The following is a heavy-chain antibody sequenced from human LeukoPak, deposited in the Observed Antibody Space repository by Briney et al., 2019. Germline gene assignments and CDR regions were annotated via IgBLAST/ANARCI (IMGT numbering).Heavy chain of an antibody. CDR1: GFTFSSYG. Sequence: AGGSLRLSRAASGFTFSSYGMSWVRQAPGKGLEWVSGISGSGGSTYHADSVKGRFTISRDNSKNTLYLQMNSLRAEDTAVYYCAKYGLYGSGSYYDHWGQGTLVTVSS. D-gene: IGHD3-10*01. V-gene: IGHV3-23*01. CDR2: ISGSGGST. J-gene: IGHJ5*02. CDR3: AKYGLYGSGSYYDH.